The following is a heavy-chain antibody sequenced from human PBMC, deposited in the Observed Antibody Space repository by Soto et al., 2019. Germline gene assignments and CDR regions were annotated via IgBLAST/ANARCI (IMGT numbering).Heavy chain of an antibody. D-gene: IGHD3-16*01. CDR2: IFSSGTT. CDR3: ARVPSPFDYYYAMDV. J-gene: IGHJ6*02. CDR1: GDSISSGNKY. Sequence: KPSETLSLTCTVSGDSISSGNKYWSWIRQPPGKGLEWIGYIFSSGTTHYNPSLKSRLTMSLDASQNQFSLKLNSLTDADTAVYFCARVPSPFDYYYAMDVWGQGTTVTVSS. V-gene: IGHV4-30-4*01.